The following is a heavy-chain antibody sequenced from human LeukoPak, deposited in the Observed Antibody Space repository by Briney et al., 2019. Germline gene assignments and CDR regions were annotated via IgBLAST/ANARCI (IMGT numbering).Heavy chain of an antibody. CDR1: GGSISGYY. J-gene: IGHJ3*02. CDR3: ARTFSSSYPDAFDI. Sequence: PSETLSLTCTVSGGSISGYYWSWIRQPPGKGLEWVGYIYYSGRTNYNPSLKSRVAISVDTSRNQFSLTLSSVTAADTAVYFCARTFSSSYPDAFDIWGQGTVVTASS. V-gene: IGHV4-59*08. D-gene: IGHD6-13*01. CDR2: IYYSGRT.